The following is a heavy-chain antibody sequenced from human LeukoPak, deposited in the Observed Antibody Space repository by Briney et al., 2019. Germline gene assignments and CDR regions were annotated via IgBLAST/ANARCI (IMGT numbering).Heavy chain of an antibody. V-gene: IGHV1-2*02. CDR2: INPNSGDT. CDR3: ARVAYSGYRGIQYYFDY. J-gene: IGHJ4*02. D-gene: IGHD5-12*01. CDR1: GYTFTGYH. Sequence: ASVKVSCKASGYTFTGYHMHWVRQAPGQGLEWMGWINPNSGDTNYAQRFQGRVTMTRDTSISTAYMDLSRLRSDDAAVYYCARVAYSGYRGIQYYFDYWGQGTLVTVSS.